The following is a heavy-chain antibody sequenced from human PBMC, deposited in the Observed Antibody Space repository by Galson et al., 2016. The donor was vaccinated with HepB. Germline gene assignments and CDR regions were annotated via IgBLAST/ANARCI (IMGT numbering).Heavy chain of an antibody. D-gene: IGHD3-22*01. V-gene: IGHV1-46*01. Sequence: SVKVSCKASGYTFTNYYMHWVRQAPGQGLEWMGLINPSVSATRSARNFQGRLTMTRDTSTSTVYMDLSRLTSEDTAVYYCARRARPLVADDRRAFDVWGQGTMVTVSS. J-gene: IGHJ3*01. CDR3: ARRARPLVADDRRAFDV. CDR1: GYTFTNYY. CDR2: INPSVSAT.